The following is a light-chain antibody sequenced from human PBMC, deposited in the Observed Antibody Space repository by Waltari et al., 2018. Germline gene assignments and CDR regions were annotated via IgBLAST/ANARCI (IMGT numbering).Light chain of an antibody. CDR1: STDVAAYNL. Sequence: QSALTQPASVSGSPGQSLTITCTGTSTDVAAYNLVSWYQHHPNRAPKLIIYEAIKRPSGISHRFSGAKSGATASLRISGLQADDEADYYCCSYTGSSTSYGCGGGTKVTVL. V-gene: IGLV2-23*01. CDR3: CSYTGSSTSYG. CDR2: EAI. J-gene: IGLJ1*01.